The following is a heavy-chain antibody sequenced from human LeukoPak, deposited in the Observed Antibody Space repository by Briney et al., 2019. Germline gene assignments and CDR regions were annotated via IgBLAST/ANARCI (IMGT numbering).Heavy chain of an antibody. V-gene: IGHV3-30*18. J-gene: IGHJ4*02. D-gene: IGHD5-18*01. CDR1: GFTFSTYG. CDR3: AKPLDVTTPMDGFDY. CDR2: ISFDGRNK. Sequence: GRSLRLSCAASGFTFSTYGMHWVRQAPGKGLEWVALISFDGRNKYYADSVEGRFTISRDNSKITLYLQMNSLRTEDTAVYYCAKPLDVTTPMDGFDYWGQGTLVTVSS.